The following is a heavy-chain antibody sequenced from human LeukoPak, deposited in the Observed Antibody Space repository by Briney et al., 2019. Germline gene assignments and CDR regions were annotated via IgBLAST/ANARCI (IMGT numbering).Heavy chain of an antibody. J-gene: IGHJ4*02. CDR1: GGSISSYY. V-gene: IGHV4-59*08. CDR3: ARRKYYFDY. Sequence: SQTLSLTCTVSGGSISSYYWSWIRQPPGTGLEWIGYIYYSGSTNYNPSLKSRVTISVDTSKNQFSLKLSSVTAADTAVYYCARRKYYFDYWGQGTLVTVSS. CDR2: IYYSGST.